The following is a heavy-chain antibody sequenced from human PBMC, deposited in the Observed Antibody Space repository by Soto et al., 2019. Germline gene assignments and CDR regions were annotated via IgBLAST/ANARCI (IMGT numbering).Heavy chain of an antibody. Sequence: EVQLVESGGGLVQPGRSLRLSCAASGFTFDDYAMHWVRQAPGKGLEWVSGISWNSGSIGYADSVKGRLTISRDNAKNSLYLQMNSQRAEDTALYYCAKSLAARPEYYYMHVCGKGTTVTVSS. J-gene: IGHJ6*03. CDR2: ISWNSGSI. D-gene: IGHD6-6*01. CDR3: AKSLAARPEYYYMHV. CDR1: GFTFDDYA. V-gene: IGHV3-9*01.